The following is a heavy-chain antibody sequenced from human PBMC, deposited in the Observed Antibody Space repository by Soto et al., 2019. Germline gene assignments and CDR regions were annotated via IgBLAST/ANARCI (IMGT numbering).Heavy chain of an antibody. V-gene: IGHV3-23*01. CDR2: ISCCGGTT. CDR1: GFTFRSSA. Sequence: EVRLMGSGGGMVQPGGSLRLSCEASGFTFRSSAMGWVRQAPGKGLEWVSGISCCGGTTSYADSVRGRFIISRDNSKNTLYLQMNSLRADDTAVYYCARGASDFWGGYPEIHYFDYWGQGTLVTVSS. D-gene: IGHD3-3*01. CDR3: ARGASDFWGGYPEIHYFDY. J-gene: IGHJ4*02.